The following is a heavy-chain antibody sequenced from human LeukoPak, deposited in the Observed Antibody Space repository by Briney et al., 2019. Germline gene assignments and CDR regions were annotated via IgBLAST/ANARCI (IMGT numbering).Heavy chain of an antibody. Sequence: TGGSLRLSXAASGFTFSSYWMHWVRQAPGKGLVWVSRINSDGSSTSYADSVKGRFTISRDNAKNTLYLQMNSLRAEDTAVYYCARDTEYNWNYGRFDPWGQGTLVTVSS. CDR1: GFTFSSYW. D-gene: IGHD1-7*01. CDR3: ARDTEYNWNYGRFDP. CDR2: INSDGSST. V-gene: IGHV3-74*01. J-gene: IGHJ5*02.